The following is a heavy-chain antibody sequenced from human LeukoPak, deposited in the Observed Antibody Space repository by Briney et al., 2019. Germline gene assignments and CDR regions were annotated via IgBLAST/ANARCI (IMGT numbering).Heavy chain of an antibody. Sequence: ASVKVSCKASGYTFINYYIHWLRQAPGQGLEWMGWINPNSGDTNSAQKFQGRVTLTSDTSISTVYMELSSLTSGDTGNYFCARDGSLDYWGQGTLVTVSS. CDR1: GYTFINYY. CDR3: ARDGSLDY. D-gene: IGHD1-26*01. CDR2: INPNSGDT. V-gene: IGHV1-2*02. J-gene: IGHJ4*02.